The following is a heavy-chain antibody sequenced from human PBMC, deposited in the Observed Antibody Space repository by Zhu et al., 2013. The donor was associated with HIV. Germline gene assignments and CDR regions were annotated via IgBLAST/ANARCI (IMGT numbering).Heavy chain of an antibody. CDR1: GGTFNNYA. CDR2: IIPLFAAA. CDR3: ARAEYHYDSSAYSTHWYFDL. V-gene: IGHV1-69*18. Sequence: QVQLVQSGAEVKKPGSSVKVSCKASGGTFNNYAFSWVRQAPGQGLEWVGTIIPLFAAANYSQRFQGRVTITADEYSTTAYMELSSLRSEDTAVYYCARAEYHYDSSAYSTHWYFDLWAAAPWSLSPQ. D-gene: IGHD3-22*01. J-gene: IGHJ2*01.